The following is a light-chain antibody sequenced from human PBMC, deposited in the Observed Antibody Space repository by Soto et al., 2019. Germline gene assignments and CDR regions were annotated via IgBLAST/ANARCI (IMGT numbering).Light chain of an antibody. CDR1: QNVANY. J-gene: IGKJ4*01. CDR2: ESS. Sequence: EIVLTQSPATLSLSPGERATLSCRASQNVANYLDWYQQKPGQAPRLLIYESSNRATGIAARFSGSGSGTEFTLTISSLQPDDFATYYCQQYSDFSALTFGGGTKVDIK. CDR3: QQYSDFSALT. V-gene: IGKV3-11*01.